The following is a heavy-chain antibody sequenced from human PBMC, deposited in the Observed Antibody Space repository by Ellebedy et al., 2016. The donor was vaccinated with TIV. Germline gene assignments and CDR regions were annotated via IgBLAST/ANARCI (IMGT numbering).Heavy chain of an antibody. CDR3: TRRFGRGDGMDV. Sequence: GASLKISCVSSGFTFSGSAMHWVRQASGKGPEWVGRIRSKDYSYATAYVASVKGRFTISRDDSKNTAYLQMNSLKTEDTAVYYCTRRFGRGDGMDVWGQGTTVTVSS. J-gene: IGHJ6*02. CDR2: IRSKDYSYAT. V-gene: IGHV3-73*01. D-gene: IGHD3-10*01. CDR1: GFTFSGSA.